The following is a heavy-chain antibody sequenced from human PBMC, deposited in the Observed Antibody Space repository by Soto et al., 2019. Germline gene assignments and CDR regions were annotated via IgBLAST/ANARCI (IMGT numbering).Heavy chain of an antibody. CDR3: ARGLGSSGWCSLWDAFDI. Sequence: EVQLVESGGGLVQPGGSLRLSCAVSGFTFSDYWMSWVRQAPGKGLEWVAHIKQDGNEKYYVDSVTGRFTISRDNAKNSLYLKMNSVRAEDTTVYYDARGLGSSGWCSLWDAFDIWGQGTMVTVSS. CDR1: GFTFSDYW. J-gene: IGHJ3*02. V-gene: IGHV3-7*01. CDR2: IKQDGNEK. D-gene: IGHD6-19*01.